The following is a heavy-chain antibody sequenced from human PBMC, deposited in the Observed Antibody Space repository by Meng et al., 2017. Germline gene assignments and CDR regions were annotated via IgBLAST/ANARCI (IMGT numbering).Heavy chain of an antibody. Sequence: QVWVGRFGAGWKRPGSSVKVSCKSSGGTFSSYAISSVGQAPGQGLEWMGGIIPIFGTANYAQKFQGRVTITADKSTSTAYMELSSLRSEDTAVYYCASGPPGWFDPWGQGTLVTVSS. CDR1: GGTFSSYA. V-gene: IGHV1-69*06. CDR3: ASGPPGWFDP. J-gene: IGHJ5*02. D-gene: IGHD7-27*01. CDR2: IIPIFGTA.